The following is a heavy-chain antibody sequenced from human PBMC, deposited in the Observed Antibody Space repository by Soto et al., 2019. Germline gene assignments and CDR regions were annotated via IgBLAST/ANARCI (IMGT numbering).Heavy chain of an antibody. J-gene: IGHJ4*02. Sequence: HHTQTLPLHCLFSGVSLTSSGMGVGGIRQPPGKALEWLALINWDDDKRYRPSLKSRLTITKDTSKNQGVLTVTYMDPVYTAKLYGEHMIEGAFFDHWGQGTPVTVSS. CDR3: EHMIEGAFFDH. D-gene: IGHD2-21*01. CDR2: INWDDDK. V-gene: IGHV2-5*02. CDR1: GVSLTSSGMG.